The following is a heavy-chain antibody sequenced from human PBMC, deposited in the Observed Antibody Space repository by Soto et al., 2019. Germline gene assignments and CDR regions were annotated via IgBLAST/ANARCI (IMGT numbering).Heavy chain of an antibody. D-gene: IGHD2-21*01. V-gene: IGHV3-23*01. CDR2: ISGSGGST. CDR1: GLTFSSYA. Sequence: EVQLLESGGGLVQPGGSLRLSCTASGLTFSSYAMSWVRQAPGKGLEWVSAISGSGGSTYYADSVKGRFTISRDNSKNTLYLQMNSLRAEDTAVYYCAKDLLGYYYGMDVWGQGTTVTVSS. CDR3: AKDLLGYYYGMDV. J-gene: IGHJ6*02.